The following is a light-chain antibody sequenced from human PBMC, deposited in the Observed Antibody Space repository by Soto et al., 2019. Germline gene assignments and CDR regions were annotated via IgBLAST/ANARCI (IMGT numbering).Light chain of an antibody. J-gene: IGKJ4*01. Sequence: EIVMTQSPVTLSLSPVDRATLSCRASQSLSNTYISWYQQKPGQAPRLLIYGASTRATGIPARFSGSGSGTDFTLTISSLQPEDFAIYYCHQDFDLPLTLGGGTKVEIK. V-gene: IGKV3D-7*01. CDR3: HQDFDLPLT. CDR2: GAS. CDR1: QSLSNTY.